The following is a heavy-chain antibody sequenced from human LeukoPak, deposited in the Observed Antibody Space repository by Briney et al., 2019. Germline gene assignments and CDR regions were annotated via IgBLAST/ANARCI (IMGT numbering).Heavy chain of an antibody. D-gene: IGHD3-22*01. V-gene: IGHV3-30*01. J-gene: IGHJ3*02. Sequence: GGSLRLSCAASGFTFSSYAMHWFRQAPGKGLEWVAVISYDGSNKYYADSVKGRFTISRDNSKNTLYLQMNSLRAEDTAVYYCARAGYYDSSGYYYRDAFDIWGQGTMVTVSS. CDR3: ARAGYYDSSGYYYRDAFDI. CDR2: ISYDGSNK. CDR1: GFTFSSYA.